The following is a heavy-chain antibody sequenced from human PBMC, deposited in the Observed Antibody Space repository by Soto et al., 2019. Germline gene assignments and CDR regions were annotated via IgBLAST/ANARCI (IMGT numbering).Heavy chain of an antibody. D-gene: IGHD4-17*01. CDR2: IYYSGST. CDR3: ARHHDYGDYVEY. V-gene: IGHV4-59*08. J-gene: IGHJ4*02. CDR1: GGSISSYY. Sequence: SETLSLTCTVSGGSISSYYWSWIRQPPGKGLEWIGYIYYSGSTNYNPSLKSRVTISVDTSKNQFSLKLSSVTAADTAVYYCARHHDYGDYVEYWGQGTLVTVSS.